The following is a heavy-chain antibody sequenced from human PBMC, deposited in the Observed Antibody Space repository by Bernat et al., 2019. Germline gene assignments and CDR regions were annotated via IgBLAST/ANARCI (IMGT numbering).Heavy chain of an antibody. V-gene: IGHV4-30-2*01. CDR1: GGSISSGGYS. CDR3: ARGYGDYVNYFQH. D-gene: IGHD4-17*01. J-gene: IGHJ1*01. CDR2: IYHSGST. Sequence: QLQLQESGSGLVKPSQTLSLTCAVSGGSISSGGYSLSWIRQPPGKGLEWIGYIYHSGSTYYNPSLKSRVTISVDRSKNQFSLKLSSVTAADTAVYYCARGYGDYVNYFQHWGQGTLVTVSS.